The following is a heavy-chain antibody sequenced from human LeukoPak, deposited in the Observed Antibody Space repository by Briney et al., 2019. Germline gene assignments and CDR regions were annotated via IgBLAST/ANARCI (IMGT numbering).Heavy chain of an antibody. D-gene: IGHD1-14*01. CDR1: GGSISSGSYY. Sequence: TLSLTCTVSGGSISSGSYYWSWIRQPAGKGLEWIGRIYTSGSTNYNPSLKSRVTISVDTSKNQFSLKLSSVTAADTAVYYCARVPELLQGYHYYYYMDVWGKGTTVTVSS. J-gene: IGHJ6*03. CDR3: ARVPELLQGYHYYYYMDV. CDR2: IYTSGST. V-gene: IGHV4-61*02.